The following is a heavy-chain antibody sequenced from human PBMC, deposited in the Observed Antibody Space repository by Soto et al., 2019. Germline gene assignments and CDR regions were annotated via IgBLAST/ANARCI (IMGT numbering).Heavy chain of an antibody. J-gene: IGHJ6*02. CDR2: INPTSGGT. Sequence: QVQLVQSGAEVKKPGASVKVSCKASGYTFTGYYMHWVRQAPGQGLESMGWINPTSGGTNYAQKVQGWVTMTRDTSISTAYMELSRLRSDDTAVYYCATDGDFWSTYGMDVWGQGTTVTASS. CDR1: GYTFTGYY. CDR3: ATDGDFWSTYGMDV. D-gene: IGHD3-3*01. V-gene: IGHV1-2*04.